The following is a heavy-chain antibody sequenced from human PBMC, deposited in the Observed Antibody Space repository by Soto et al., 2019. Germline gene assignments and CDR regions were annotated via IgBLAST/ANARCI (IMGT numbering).Heavy chain of an antibody. J-gene: IGHJ3*01. CDR3: ARDIFGHVDTFDL. Sequence: ASVKVSCKASGYIFSSFYINWVRQAPGQGLEWMGWTSGYSGNSKYAQKFQGRVTMTTDTSTNTGYMEMRSLTSDDTAVYYCARDIFGHVDTFDLWGQGTMVTVSS. V-gene: IGHV1-18*01. CDR2: TSGYSGNS. CDR1: GYIFSSFY. D-gene: IGHD3-3*02.